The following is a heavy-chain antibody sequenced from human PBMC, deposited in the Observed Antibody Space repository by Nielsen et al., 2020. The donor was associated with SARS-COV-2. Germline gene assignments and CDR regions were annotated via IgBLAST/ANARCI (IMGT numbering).Heavy chain of an antibody. CDR2: IYNRGNT. J-gene: IGHJ4*02. Sequence: SETLSLTCTVSGGSISSYYWSWIRQPPGKGLEWIGYIYNRGNTNYNPSLKSRVTISADTSKNQFSLRLSSVTVADTAVYYCARHPYPMTVSTFGYDYWGQGTLVTVSS. V-gene: IGHV4-59*08. D-gene: IGHD2-21*02. CDR1: GGSISSYY. CDR3: ARHPYPMTVSTFGYDY.